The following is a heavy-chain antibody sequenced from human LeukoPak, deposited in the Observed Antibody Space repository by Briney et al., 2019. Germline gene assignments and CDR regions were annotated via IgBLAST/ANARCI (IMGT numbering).Heavy chain of an antibody. CDR3: ARRSSFGELDY. CDR1: GFTFSSYG. CDR2: IRSSGATT. J-gene: IGHJ4*02. Sequence: GGSLRLSCAASGFTFSSYGMHWVRQAPGKGLEWVSAIRSSGATTYYADSMKGRFTISRDNSKNTLYLQMNSLRAEDTAVYYCARRSSFGELDYWGQGTLVTVSS. V-gene: IGHV3-23*01. D-gene: IGHD3-10*01.